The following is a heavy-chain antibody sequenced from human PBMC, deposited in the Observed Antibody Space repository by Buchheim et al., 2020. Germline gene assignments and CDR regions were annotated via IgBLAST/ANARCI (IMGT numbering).Heavy chain of an antibody. CDR2: ITSSGYMT. J-gene: IGHJ4*02. Sequence: EVHLVESGGGLVQPGGCLRLSCVASGFSFTNYEMNWVRQAPGKGLEWVSYITSSGYMTYYADSVKGRFTISRDNAKNSLYLQMNSLRAEDTAVYYCARDYYGTSGIDYWGQGTL. D-gene: IGHD3-22*01. V-gene: IGHV3-48*03. CDR1: GFSFTNYE. CDR3: ARDYYGTSGIDY.